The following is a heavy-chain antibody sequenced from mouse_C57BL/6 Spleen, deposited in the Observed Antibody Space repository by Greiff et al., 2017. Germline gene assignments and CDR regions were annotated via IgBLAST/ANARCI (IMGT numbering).Heavy chain of an antibody. CDR3: AIYYGMFYAMDY. CDR2: INPNNGGT. V-gene: IGHV1-26*01. J-gene: IGHJ4*01. CDR1: GYTFTDYY. Sequence: VQLQQSGPELVKPGASVKISCKASGYTFTDYYMNWVKQSPGKSLEWIGDINPNNGGTSYNQKFKGKATLTVDKSSSTAYMQLRSLTSEDSAVXYSAIYYGMFYAMDYWGQGTSVTVSS. D-gene: IGHD1-1*01.